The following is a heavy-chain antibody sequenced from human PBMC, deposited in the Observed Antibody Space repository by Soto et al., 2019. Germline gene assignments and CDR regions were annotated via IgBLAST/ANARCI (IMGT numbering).Heavy chain of an antibody. V-gene: IGHV3-21*01. CDR1: GFTFSSYS. CDR2: ISSSSSYI. CDR3: ARKSIAAAGLSYFDY. D-gene: IGHD6-13*01. J-gene: IGHJ4*02. Sequence: GGSLRLSCAASGFTFSSYSMNWVRQAPGKGLEWVSSISSSSSYIYYADSVKGRFTISRDNAKNSLYLQMNSLRAEDTAVYYCARKSIAAAGLSYFDYWGQGTLVTVSS.